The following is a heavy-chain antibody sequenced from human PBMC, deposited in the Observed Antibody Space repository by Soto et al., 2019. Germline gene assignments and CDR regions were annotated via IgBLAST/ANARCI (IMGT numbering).Heavy chain of an antibody. Sequence: GASVKVSCKASGGTFSSYAISWVRQAPGQGLEWMGGIIPIFGTANYAQKFQGRVTITADESTSTAYMELSSLRSEDTAVYYCARARGIAAAGSNWGGNWFDPWGQGTLVTVSS. CDR2: IIPIFGTA. CDR3: ARARGIAAAGSNWGGNWFDP. CDR1: GGTFSSYA. D-gene: IGHD6-13*01. V-gene: IGHV1-69*13. J-gene: IGHJ5*02.